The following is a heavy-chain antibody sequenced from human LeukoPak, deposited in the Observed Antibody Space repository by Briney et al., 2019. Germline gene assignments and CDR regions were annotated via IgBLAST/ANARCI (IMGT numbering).Heavy chain of an antibody. CDR2: INPNSGGT. Sequence: ASVKVSCKASGYTFTGYYMHWVRQAPGQGLEWMGCINPNSGGTNYAQKFQGRVTMTRDTSISTAYMELSRLRSDDTAVYYCARDLRLRRPLGELSLYFDPWGQGTLVTVSS. J-gene: IGHJ5*02. CDR3: ARDLRLRRPLGELSLYFDP. CDR1: GYTFTGYY. V-gene: IGHV1-2*02. D-gene: IGHD3-16*02.